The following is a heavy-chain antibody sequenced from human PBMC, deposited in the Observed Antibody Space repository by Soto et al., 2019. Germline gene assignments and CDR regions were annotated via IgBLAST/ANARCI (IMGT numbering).Heavy chain of an antibody. V-gene: IGHV3-66*01. CDR1: GFTVSSNY. D-gene: IGHD3-10*01. Sequence: EVQLVESGGGLVQPGGSLRLSCAASGFTVSSNYMSWVRQAPGKGLEWVSVIYSGGSTYYANSVKGRFTISSDNSKITLYLQMKRLSAEDTAVYYCARDLPYYYWGQGTLVTVSS. CDR3: ARDLPYYY. CDR2: IYSGGST. J-gene: IGHJ4*02.